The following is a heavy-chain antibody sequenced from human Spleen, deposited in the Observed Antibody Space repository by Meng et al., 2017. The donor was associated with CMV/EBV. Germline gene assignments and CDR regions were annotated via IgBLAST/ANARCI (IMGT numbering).Heavy chain of an antibody. J-gene: IGHJ4*02. CDR2: ISYNGSNK. Sequence: CGASGFTFRSYSMHWVRQAPGKGLEWVAVISYNGSNKYYADSVKGRFTISRDNSKNTVYLQMNSLRAEDTAVYYCARDWHGSSGFDYWGQGTLVTVSS. V-gene: IGHV3-30-3*01. D-gene: IGHD3-22*01. CDR3: ARDWHGSSGFDY. CDR1: GFTFRSYS.